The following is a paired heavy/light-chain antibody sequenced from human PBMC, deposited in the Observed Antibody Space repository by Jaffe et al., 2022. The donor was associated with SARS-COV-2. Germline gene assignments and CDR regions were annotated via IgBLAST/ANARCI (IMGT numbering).Heavy chain of an antibody. CDR1: GGSISSSSYY. J-gene: IGHJ4*02. D-gene: IGHD3-22*01. Sequence: QLQLQESGPGLVKPSETLSLTCTVSGGSISSSSYYWGWIRQPPGKGLEWIGSIYYSGSTYYNPSLKSRVTISVDTSKNQFSLKLSSVTAADTAVYYCARNFGGTYYYDSSGYRHHQVFDYWGQGTLVTVSS. V-gene: IGHV4-39*01. CDR2: IYYSGST. CDR3: ARNFGGTYYYDSSGYRHHQVFDY.
Light chain of an antibody. Sequence: QSVLTQPPSASGTPGQRVTISCSGSSSNIGSNTVNWYQQLPGTAPKLLIYSNNQRPSGVPDRFSGSKSGTSASLAISGLQSEDEADYYCAAWDDSLGGVFGGGTKLTVL. CDR1: SSNIGSNT. CDR3: AAWDDSLGGV. CDR2: SNN. V-gene: IGLV1-44*01. J-gene: IGLJ3*02.